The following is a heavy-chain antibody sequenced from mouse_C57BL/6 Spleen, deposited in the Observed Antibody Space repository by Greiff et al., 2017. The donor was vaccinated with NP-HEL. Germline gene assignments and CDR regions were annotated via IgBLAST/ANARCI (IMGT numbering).Heavy chain of an antibody. Sequence: QVQLQQSGPELVKPGASVKISCKASGYAFSSSWMNWVKQRPGKGLEWIGRIYPGDGDTKYNGKFQGKATLTADKSSSTAYMQLSSLTSEDSAVYFCARELAADYYGSSFFAYWGQGTLVTVSA. J-gene: IGHJ3*01. CDR3: ARELAADYYGSSFFAY. CDR1: GYAFSSSW. CDR2: IYPGDGDT. D-gene: IGHD1-1*01. V-gene: IGHV1-82*01.